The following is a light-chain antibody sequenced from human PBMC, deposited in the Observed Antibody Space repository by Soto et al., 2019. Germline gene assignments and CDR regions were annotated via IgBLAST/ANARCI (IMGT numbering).Light chain of an antibody. CDR3: QSYHGSTHWV. Sequence: NFMLIQPHAVSESPEKTVTISCTGSSGSIANNYVQWYQQRPGSAPSSLIYENSRRPSGVPDRFSGSFDSSSNSATLTISGLKTEDEAVYYCQSYHGSTHWVFGGGTKLTVL. CDR2: ENS. V-gene: IGLV6-57*02. CDR1: SGSIANNY. J-gene: IGLJ3*02.